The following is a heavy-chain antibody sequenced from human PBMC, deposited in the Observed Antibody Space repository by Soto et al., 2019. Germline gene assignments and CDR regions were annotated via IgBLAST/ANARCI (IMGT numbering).Heavy chain of an antibody. CDR2: ISASGGST. J-gene: IGHJ4*02. CDR1: GFTVSSYG. Sequence: GGSLRLSCAASGFTVSSYGMSWVRQAPRRVLEWVSAISASGGSTYRADSVQGRFTISRDNSKNTLYLQTNSLRAEDTAVYCSANPAVYSAAGGVGKPEYYCGYRGQRSLVAVSS. CDR3: ANPAVYSAAGGVGKPEYYCGY. V-gene: IGHV3-23*01. D-gene: IGHD2-8*01.